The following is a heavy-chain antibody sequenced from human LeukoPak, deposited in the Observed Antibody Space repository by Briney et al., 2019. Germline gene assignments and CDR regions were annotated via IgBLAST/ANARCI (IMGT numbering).Heavy chain of an antibody. CDR3: ARAHFGATFDY. Sequence: ASVTVSCKASGYTFTGYYMHWVRQAPGEGLEGMGWINPNSGGTNYAQKFQGRVTMTRDTSISTAYMELSRLRSDDTAVYYCARAHFGATFDYWGQGTLVTVSS. J-gene: IGHJ4*02. CDR2: INPNSGGT. V-gene: IGHV1-2*02. D-gene: IGHD3-3*01. CDR1: GYTFTGYY.